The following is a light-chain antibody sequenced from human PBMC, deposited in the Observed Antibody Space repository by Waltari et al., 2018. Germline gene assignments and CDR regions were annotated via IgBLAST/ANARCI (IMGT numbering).Light chain of an antibody. J-gene: IGKJ2*01. Sequence: DIVMTQSPDSLAVSLGERATINCKSSQSVLYSSNNKNYLAWYQQKRGQPPKLLIYWASTRESGVPDRFSGSGSGTDFTLTSSSLQAADVAVYYCQQYYSTPDTFGQGTKLEIK. CDR3: QQYYSTPDT. CDR1: QSVLYSSNNKNY. V-gene: IGKV4-1*01. CDR2: WAS.